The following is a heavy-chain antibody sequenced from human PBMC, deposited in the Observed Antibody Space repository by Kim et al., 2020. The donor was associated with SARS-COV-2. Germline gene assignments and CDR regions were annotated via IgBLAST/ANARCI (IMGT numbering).Heavy chain of an antibody. D-gene: IGHD2-2*01. CDR1: GFTFSSYA. CDR3: ARNQVQIYYYYGMDV. J-gene: IGHJ6*02. V-gene: IGHV3-30*04. Sequence: GGSLRLSCAASGFTFSSYAMHWVRQAPGKGLEWVAVISYDGSNKYYADSVKGRFTISRDNSKNTLYLQMNSLRAEDTAVYYCARNQVQIYYYYGMDVWGQGTTVTVSS. CDR2: ISYDGSNK.